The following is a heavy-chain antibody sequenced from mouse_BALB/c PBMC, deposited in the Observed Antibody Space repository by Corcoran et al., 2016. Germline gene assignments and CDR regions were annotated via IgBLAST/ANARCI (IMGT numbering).Heavy chain of an antibody. Sequence: QIQLVQSGPELKKPGETVKISCKASGYTFTDYSMHWVKQAPGKGLKWMGWINTETGEPTYADDFKGRFAFSLETSASTAYLQINNLKNEDTATYFCASGAKGPMDYWGQGTSVTVSS. J-gene: IGHJ4*01. CDR3: ASGAKGPMDY. CDR1: GYTFTDYS. D-gene: IGHD1-1*01. V-gene: IGHV9-2-1*01. CDR2: INTETGEP.